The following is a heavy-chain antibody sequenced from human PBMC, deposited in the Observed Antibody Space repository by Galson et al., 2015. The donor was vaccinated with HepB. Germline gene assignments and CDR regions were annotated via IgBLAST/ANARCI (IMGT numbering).Heavy chain of an antibody. D-gene: IGHD1-26*01. CDR2: IYSGGST. Sequence: SLRLSCAASGFTVSSNYMSWVRQAPGKGLKWVSVIYSGGSTYYADSVKGRFTISRDNSKNTLYLQMNSLRAEDTAVYYCARALYSGSYFDPWGQGTLVTVSS. CDR1: GFTVSSNY. CDR3: ARALYSGSYFDP. V-gene: IGHV3-66*02. J-gene: IGHJ5*02.